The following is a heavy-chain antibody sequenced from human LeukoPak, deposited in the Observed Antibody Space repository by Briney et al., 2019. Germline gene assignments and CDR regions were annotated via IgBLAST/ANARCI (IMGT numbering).Heavy chain of an antibody. CDR3: ATHSGYDRSLGY. V-gene: IGHV1-24*01. J-gene: IGHJ4*02. CDR2: FDPEDGET. Sequence: GASVKVSCKVSGYTLTELSMHWVRQAPGKGLEWMGGFDPEDGETIYAQKFQGRVTMTEDTSTDTAYMELSSLRSEDTAVYYCATHSGYDRSLGYWGQGTLVTVSS. D-gene: IGHD5-12*01. CDR1: GYTLTELS.